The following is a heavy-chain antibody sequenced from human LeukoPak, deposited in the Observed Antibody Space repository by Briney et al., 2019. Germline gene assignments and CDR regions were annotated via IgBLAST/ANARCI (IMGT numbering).Heavy chain of an antibody. J-gene: IGHJ4*02. D-gene: IGHD6-13*01. CDR1: GGSISSHY. Sequence: SETLSLTCTVSGGSISSHYWSWIRQPAGKGLEWIGRISTTGSTNYNPSLKSRVTMSVDTSNQFSLTLDSVTAADTAVYYCGREPQQRGFDYWGQGTLVTVSS. CDR3: GREPQQRGFDY. CDR2: ISTTGST. V-gene: IGHV4-4*07.